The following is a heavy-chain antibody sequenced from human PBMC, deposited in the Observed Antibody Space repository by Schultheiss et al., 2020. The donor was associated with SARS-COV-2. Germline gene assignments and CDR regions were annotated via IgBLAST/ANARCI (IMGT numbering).Heavy chain of an antibody. CDR2: IFSNDEK. V-gene: IGHV2-26*01. CDR3: AHETVAGIVDY. D-gene: IGHD6-19*01. Sequence: SGPTLVKPTETLTLTCTVSGFSLSDVRMGVSWIRQPPGEALEWLAHIFSNDEKSYSPSLKSRLTITKDTSKNQVVLTMTNMDPVDTATYYCAHETVAGIVDYWGQGTLVTVSS. J-gene: IGHJ4*02. CDR1: GFSLSDVRMG.